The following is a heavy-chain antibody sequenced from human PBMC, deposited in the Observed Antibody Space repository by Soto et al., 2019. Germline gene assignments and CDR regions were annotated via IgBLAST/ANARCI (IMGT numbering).Heavy chain of an antibody. CDR1: GDTFNFYS. Sequence: QVQLVQSGAEVKRPGSSVKVSCKASGDTFNFYSINWVRQAPGLGLEWMGRVNPILSMSNYAQRFQGRVTMTADKSTSTAYIELSGLRAEDTAIYYRATSYGSGYRAFDFWGEGALVTVSS. D-gene: IGHD3-10*01. CDR2: VNPILSMS. J-gene: IGHJ4*02. V-gene: IGHV1-69*04. CDR3: ATSYGSGYRAFDF.